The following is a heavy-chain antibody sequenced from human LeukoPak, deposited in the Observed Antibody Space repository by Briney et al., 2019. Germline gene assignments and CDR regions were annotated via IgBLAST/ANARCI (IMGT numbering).Heavy chain of an antibody. J-gene: IGHJ3*02. CDR2: INHSGST. D-gene: IGHD2-21*01. V-gene: IGHV4-34*01. Sequence: SETLSLTCAVYGGSFSGYYWSWIRQPPGKGLEWIGEINHSGSTNYNPSLKSRVTISVDTSKNQFSLKLSSVTAADTAVYFCVRHIGAGWNAFDIWGQGTMVTVSS. CDR3: VRHIGAGWNAFDI. CDR1: GGSFSGYY.